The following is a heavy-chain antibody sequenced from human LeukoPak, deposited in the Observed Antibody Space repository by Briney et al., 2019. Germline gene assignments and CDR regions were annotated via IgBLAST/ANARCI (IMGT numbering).Heavy chain of an antibody. J-gene: IGHJ3*02. D-gene: IGHD4-17*01. CDR3: ARGYDYGDYGEFDAFDI. CDR1: GGSISSGDYY. Sequence: PSETLSLTCTVSGGSISSGDYYWSWIRQPPGKGLEWIGYIYYSGSTYYNPSLKSRVTISVDTSKNQFSLKLSSVTAADTAVYYCARGYDYGDYGEFDAFDIWGQGTMVTVSS. CDR2: IYYSGST. V-gene: IGHV4-30-4*02.